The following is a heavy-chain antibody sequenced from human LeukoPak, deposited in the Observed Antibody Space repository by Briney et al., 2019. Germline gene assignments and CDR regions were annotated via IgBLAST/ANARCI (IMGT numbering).Heavy chain of an antibody. CDR2: ISWNSGSI. CDR1: GFTFDDYA. D-gene: IGHD1-7*01. Sequence: GRSLRLSCAASGFTFDDYAMHWVRQAPGKGLEWVSGISWNSGSIGYAGSVKGRFTVSRDNAKNSLYLQMNSLRAEDTALYYCAKLGSNWNYSPSAFDIWGQGTMVTVSS. J-gene: IGHJ3*02. V-gene: IGHV3-9*01. CDR3: AKLGSNWNYSPSAFDI.